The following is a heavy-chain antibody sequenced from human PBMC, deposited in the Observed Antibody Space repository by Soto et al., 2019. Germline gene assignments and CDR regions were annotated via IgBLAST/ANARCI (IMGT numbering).Heavy chain of an antibody. CDR3: AGVVRSSGWYPYYYYYRDV. D-gene: IGHD6-19*01. J-gene: IGHJ6*03. CDR2: INSDGSST. CDR1: GFTFSSYW. Sequence: GGSLRLSCAASGFTFSSYWMHWVRQAPGKGLVWVSRINSDGSSTSYADSVKGRFTISRDNAKNTLYLQMNSLRAEDTAVYYCAGVVRSSGWYPYYYYYRDVWGKGTTVTVSS. V-gene: IGHV3-74*01.